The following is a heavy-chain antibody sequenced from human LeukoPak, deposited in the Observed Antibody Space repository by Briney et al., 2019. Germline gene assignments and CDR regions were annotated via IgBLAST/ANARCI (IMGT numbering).Heavy chain of an antibody. Sequence: GASVKVSCRSSGYTFTTYGITWARQAPGQGLELMGWISTYNGNTNYAQKLQGRVTMTTDTSTSTAYMELRSLRSDDTAMYYCARDRMDTGTYFDYWGQGTLVTVSS. V-gene: IGHV1-18*01. J-gene: IGHJ4*02. CDR3: ARDRMDTGTYFDY. CDR2: ISTYNGNT. D-gene: IGHD5-18*01. CDR1: GYTFTTYG.